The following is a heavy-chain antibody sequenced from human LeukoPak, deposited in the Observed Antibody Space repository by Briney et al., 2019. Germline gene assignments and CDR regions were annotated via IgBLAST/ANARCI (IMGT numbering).Heavy chain of an antibody. V-gene: IGHV3-23*01. CDR3: AKDSTVSGSYYGMDI. D-gene: IGHD3-22*01. CDR2: ISGSGSTT. CDR1: GFTFSSYI. Sequence: GGSLRLSCAASGFTFSSYIVTWVRQAPGKGLEWVSSISGSGSTTYSADSVKGRFTISRDNSKNTLYLQMSSLRAEDTAIYYCAKDSTVSGSYYGMDIWGQGTTVTVSS. J-gene: IGHJ6*02.